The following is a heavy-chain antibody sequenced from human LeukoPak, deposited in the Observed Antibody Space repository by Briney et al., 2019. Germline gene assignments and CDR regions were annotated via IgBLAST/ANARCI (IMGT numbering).Heavy chain of an antibody. J-gene: IGHJ4*02. CDR3: ARATLDN. V-gene: IGHV3-53*01. Sequence: PGGSLRLSCAASGFTVSNNYISWVRQAPGKGLEWVSVIYSGGSTKYADSVKDRFTISRDNSKNTVYLQMNSLRVDDTAVYYCARATLDNWGQGTLVTVSS. CDR2: IYSGGST. CDR1: GFTVSNNY.